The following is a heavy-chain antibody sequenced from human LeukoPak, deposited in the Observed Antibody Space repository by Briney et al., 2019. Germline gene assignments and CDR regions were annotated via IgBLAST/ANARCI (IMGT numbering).Heavy chain of an antibody. V-gene: IGHV1-69*05. Sequence: SVKVSCKASGGTFSSYAISGVRQAPGQGLEWMGGIIPIFGTANYAQKFQGRVTITTDESTSTAYMELSSLRSEDTAVYYCARVGPWANYYDSSGYYGPEYWGQGTLVTVSS. CDR1: GGTFSSYA. CDR2: IIPIFGTA. CDR3: ARVGPWANYYDSSGYYGPEY. J-gene: IGHJ4*02. D-gene: IGHD3-22*01.